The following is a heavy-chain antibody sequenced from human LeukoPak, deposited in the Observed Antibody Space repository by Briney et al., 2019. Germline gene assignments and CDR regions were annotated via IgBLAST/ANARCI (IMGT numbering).Heavy chain of an antibody. CDR1: GGSIGSSSYY. D-gene: IGHD7-27*01. J-gene: IGHJ6*02. Sequence: SETLSLTCTVSGGSIGSSSYYWGWIRQPPGKGLEWIGNIFHSGSTYYNPSLKSRVTISVDTSKNQFSLKLSSVTAADTAVYYCARLTGHYHYYGMDVWGQGTTVTVS. V-gene: IGHV4-39*07. CDR2: IFHSGST. CDR3: ARLTGHYHYYGMDV.